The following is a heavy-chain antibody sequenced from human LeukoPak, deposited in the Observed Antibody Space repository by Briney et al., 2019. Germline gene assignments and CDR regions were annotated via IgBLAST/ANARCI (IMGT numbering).Heavy chain of an antibody. CDR3: ARARGWDTVMVFLDY. V-gene: IGHV1-69*05. CDR1: GGTFSSYA. J-gene: IGHJ4*02. Sequence: SVKVSCKASGGTFSSYAISWVRQAPGQGLEWMGRIIPIFGTANYAQKFQGRVTITTDESTSTAYKELSSLRSEDTAVYYCARARGWDTVMVFLDYWGQGTLVTVSS. CDR2: IIPIFGTA. D-gene: IGHD5-18*01.